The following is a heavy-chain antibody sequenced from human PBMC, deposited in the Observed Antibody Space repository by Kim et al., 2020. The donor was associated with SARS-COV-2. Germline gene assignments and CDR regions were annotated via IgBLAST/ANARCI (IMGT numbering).Heavy chain of an antibody. CDR2: ISYDGSSK. D-gene: IGHD1-7*01. V-gene: IGHV3-30*18. CDR1: GFTFSRYG. CDR3: AKGSGWNYGYMHTRFDY. Sequence: GGSLRLSCAASGFTFSRYGMHWVRQAPGKGLEWVALISYDGSSKYYADSVKGRFTISKDNSKNTLYLQMNSLRAEDTAVYYCAKGSGWNYGYMHTRFDYWGQGGLVAVAS. J-gene: IGHJ4*02.